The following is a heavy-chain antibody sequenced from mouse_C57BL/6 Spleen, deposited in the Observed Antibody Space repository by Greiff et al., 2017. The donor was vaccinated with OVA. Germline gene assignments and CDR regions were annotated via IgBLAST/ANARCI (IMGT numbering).Heavy chain of an antibody. D-gene: IGHD2-2*01. V-gene: IGHV1-82*01. Sequence: VQLQQSGPELVKPGASVKISCKASGYAFSSSWMNWVKQRPGKGLEWIGRIYPGDGDTNYNGKFKGKATLTADKSSSTAYMQLSSLTSEDSAVYFCVRVVTAVGEGGYWGQGTTLTVSS. CDR1: GYAFSSSW. CDR2: IYPGDGDT. CDR3: VRVVTAVGEGGY. J-gene: IGHJ2*01.